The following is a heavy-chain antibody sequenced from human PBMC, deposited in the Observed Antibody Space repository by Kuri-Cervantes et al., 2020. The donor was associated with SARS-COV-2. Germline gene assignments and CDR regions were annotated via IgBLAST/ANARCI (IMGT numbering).Heavy chain of an antibody. V-gene: IGHV3-7*01. CDR1: GFTFSSYW. CDR2: IKQDGSEK. J-gene: IGHJ4*02. CDR3: ARDMTIFGVVTYYFDY. D-gene: IGHD3-3*01. Sequence: GESLKISCAASGFTFSSYWMSWVRQAPGKGLEWVANIKQDGSEKYYVDSVKGRFTISRDNAKNSLYPQMNSLRAEDTAVYYCARDMTIFGVVTYYFDYWGQGTLVTVSS.